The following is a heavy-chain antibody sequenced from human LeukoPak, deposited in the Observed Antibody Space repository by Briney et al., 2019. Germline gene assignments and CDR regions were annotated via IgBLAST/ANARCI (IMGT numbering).Heavy chain of an antibody. D-gene: IGHD3-3*01. CDR1: GFTFSSYW. CDR3: ARVGGYDFWSGYHYYFDY. V-gene: IGHV3-7*01. J-gene: IGHJ4*02. Sequence: GGSLRLSCAASGFTFSSYWMSWVRQAPGKGLEWVANIKQDGSEKYYEDSVKGRFTISRDNAKNSLYLQMNSLRAEDTAVYYCARVGGYDFWSGYHYYFDYWGQGTLVTVSS. CDR2: IKQDGSEK.